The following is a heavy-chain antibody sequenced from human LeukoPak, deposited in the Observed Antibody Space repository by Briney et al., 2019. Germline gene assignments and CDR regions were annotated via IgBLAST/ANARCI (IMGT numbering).Heavy chain of an antibody. CDR2: IYYSGST. Sequence: HSETLSLTCTVSGGSISSSSYYWGWIRQPPGKGLEWIGSIYYSGSTYYNPSLKSRVIISLDGSKNLLSLELSSVTAADTAVYYCVRHSGWYFGYWGQGTLVTVSS. CDR3: VRHSGWYFGY. D-gene: IGHD6-19*01. J-gene: IGHJ4*02. V-gene: IGHV4-39*07. CDR1: GGSISSSSYY.